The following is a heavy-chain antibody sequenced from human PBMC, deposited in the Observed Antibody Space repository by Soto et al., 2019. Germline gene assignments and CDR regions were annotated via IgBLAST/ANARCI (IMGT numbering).Heavy chain of an antibody. CDR2: IYHSGST. V-gene: IGHV4-4*02. CDR1: GGSISSSNW. J-gene: IGHJ4*02. CDR3: ARPDFWSGYYTDY. Sequence: SETLSLTCAVSGGSISSSNWWSWVRQPPGKGLEWIGEIYHSGSTNYNPSLKSRVTIPVDKSKNQFSLKLSSVTAADTAVYYCARPDFWSGYYTDYWGQGTLVT. D-gene: IGHD3-3*01.